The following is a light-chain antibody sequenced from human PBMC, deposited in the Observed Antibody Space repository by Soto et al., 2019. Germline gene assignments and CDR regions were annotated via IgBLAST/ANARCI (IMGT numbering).Light chain of an antibody. CDR3: QQYGSSPRT. CDR1: QSIYNNY. CDR2: GAF. J-gene: IGKJ2*01. V-gene: IGKV3-20*01. Sequence: ETVLTQSPGTLSLSPGERATLSCRTSQSIYNNYLAWYQQKAGQAPRLLIYGAFNRAGGIPDRFSGSGYGTDFTLTISRLEPEDFAVYYCQQYGSSPRTFGQGTKLEIK.